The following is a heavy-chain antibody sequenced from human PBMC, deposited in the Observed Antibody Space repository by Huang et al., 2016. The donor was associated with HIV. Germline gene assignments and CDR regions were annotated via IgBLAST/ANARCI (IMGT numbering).Heavy chain of an antibody. D-gene: IGHD6-13*01. V-gene: IGHV3-74*01. CDR1: GFTFRNHW. Sequence: EVQLVESGGGLVQPGGSLRLSCAASGFTFRNHWMHWVRQAPGKGLEWVSRINSDGSDTSNADAVKGRCTISRDNAQNTVHLNMNSLRAEDTAVYFCAKNPSITAVDSDYYYYYMDVWGKGTTVTVS. CDR2: INSDGSDT. CDR3: AKNPSITAVDSDYYYYYMDV. J-gene: IGHJ6*03.